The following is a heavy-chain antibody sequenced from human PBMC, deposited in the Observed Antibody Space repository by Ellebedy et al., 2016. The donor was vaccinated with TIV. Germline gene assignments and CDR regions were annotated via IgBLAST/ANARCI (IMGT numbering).Heavy chain of an antibody. J-gene: IGHJ4*02. V-gene: IGHV3-23*01. D-gene: IGHD2-21*02. CDR1: GFTFSNFA. CDR2: LYGTGRGI. CDR3: AKDRTSGDGYWVFDS. Sequence: PGGSLRLSCAASGFTFSNFAMGWVRQTPGKGLEGVSGLYGTGRGIFYSDSVKGRFTISRDNSKRTVDLQMRSVRAEDTAVYFCAKDRTSGDGYWVFDSWGQGTMVSVSS.